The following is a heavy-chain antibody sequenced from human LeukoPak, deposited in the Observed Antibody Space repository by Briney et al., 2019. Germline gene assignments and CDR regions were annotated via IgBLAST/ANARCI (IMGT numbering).Heavy chain of an antibody. CDR3: AREEGYYFDY. Sequence: GGSLRLSCAASGFIFSNYGMNWVRQAPGKGLEWVAAISASGSATSYADSVRGRFTISRDNSKNTLYLQVNSLRAEDTAVFYCAREEGYYFDYWGQGTLVTVSS. V-gene: IGHV3-23*01. CDR2: ISASGSAT. J-gene: IGHJ4*02. CDR1: GFIFSNYG.